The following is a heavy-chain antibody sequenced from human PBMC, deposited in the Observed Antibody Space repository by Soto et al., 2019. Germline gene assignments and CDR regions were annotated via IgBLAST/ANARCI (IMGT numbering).Heavy chain of an antibody. Sequence: QITLKESGPTLVKPTQTLTLTCTFSGFSLSTSEVGVGWIRQPPGKALEWLALIYWDDDKRYSPSLKSRLTITKDTSKNQVVLTMTNMDPVDTATYYCAHRPPPIYYYDSTYYCDYWGQGTLVTVSS. CDR3: AHRPPPIYYYDSTYYCDY. J-gene: IGHJ4*02. V-gene: IGHV2-5*02. D-gene: IGHD3-22*01. CDR2: IYWDDDK. CDR1: GFSLSTSEVG.